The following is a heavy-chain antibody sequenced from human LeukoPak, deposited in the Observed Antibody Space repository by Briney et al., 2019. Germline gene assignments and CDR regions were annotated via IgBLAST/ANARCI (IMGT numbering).Heavy chain of an antibody. Sequence: ASVKVSCKASGYTFTGYYMHWVRQAPGQGLEWMGWINPNSGGTNYAQKFQGRVTMTRDTSISTAYMELSRLRSDDTAVYYCARGGLRLGELSLYSFDYWGQGTLVTVSS. D-gene: IGHD3-16*02. V-gene: IGHV1-2*02. CDR2: INPNSGGT. CDR3: ARGGLRLGELSLYSFDY. CDR1: GYTFTGYY. J-gene: IGHJ4*02.